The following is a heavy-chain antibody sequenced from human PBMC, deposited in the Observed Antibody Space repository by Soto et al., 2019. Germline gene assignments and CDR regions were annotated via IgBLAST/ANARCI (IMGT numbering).Heavy chain of an antibody. D-gene: IGHD2-2*01. CDR2: ILYDVSNK. V-gene: IGHV3-30-3*01. CDR3: ARGPSSLTRFDS. CDR1: ESSFSSYA. Sequence: GCLRLACAVCESSFSSYAMPWVGQAPGKGLEWVAVILYDVSNKYYADSVKGRLTTSRDNSKNTLYLQMNSLRAEATGVYYCARGPSSLTRFDSWGKGNLVTVPS. J-gene: IGHJ4*02.